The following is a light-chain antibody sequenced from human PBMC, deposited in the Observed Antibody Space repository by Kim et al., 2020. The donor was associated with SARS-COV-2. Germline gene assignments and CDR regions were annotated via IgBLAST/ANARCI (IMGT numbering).Light chain of an antibody. V-gene: IGLV1-44*01. CDR3: AAWDDSLKGV. CDR2: SNN. CDR1: SSKIGSNT. Sequence: PGQSVTISCSGSSSKIGSNTLNWYQQRPGMAPKLLIYSNNQRPSGVPDRFSGSKSGTSASLAISGLQSEDEADYYCAAWDDSLKGVFGGGTQLTVL. J-gene: IGLJ2*01.